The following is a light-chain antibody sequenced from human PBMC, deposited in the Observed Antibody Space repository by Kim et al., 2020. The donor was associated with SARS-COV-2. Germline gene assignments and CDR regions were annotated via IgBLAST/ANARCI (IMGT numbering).Light chain of an antibody. V-gene: IGKV3-20*01. J-gene: IGKJ1*01. CDR2: GAS. CDR3: QQCGTSPWT. CDR1: QSVSNRY. Sequence: SPGERATLSCRASQSVSNRYLAWYQQKPGQAPRLLIYGASTRATGFPDRFSGSGSGTDFTLTISRLEPEDFAVYYCQQCGTSPWTFGQGTKVDIK.